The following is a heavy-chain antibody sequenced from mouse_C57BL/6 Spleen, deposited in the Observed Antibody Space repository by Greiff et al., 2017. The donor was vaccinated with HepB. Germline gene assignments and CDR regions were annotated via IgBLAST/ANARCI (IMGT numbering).Heavy chain of an antibody. CDR3: ARHDGYYAMDY. CDR1: GYTFTSYW. J-gene: IGHJ4*01. CDR2: IDPSDSET. Sequence: QVQLKQSGAELVRPGSSVKLSCKASGYTFTSYWMHWVKQRPIQGLEWIGNIDPSDSETHYNQKFKDKATLTVDKSSSTAYMQLSSLTSEDSAVYYCARHDGYYAMDYWGQGTSVTVSS. V-gene: IGHV1-52*01. D-gene: IGHD2-3*01.